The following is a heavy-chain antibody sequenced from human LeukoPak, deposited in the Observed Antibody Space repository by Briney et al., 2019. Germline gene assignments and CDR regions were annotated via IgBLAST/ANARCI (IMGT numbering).Heavy chain of an antibody. CDR1: GFTFSSYA. V-gene: IGHV3-30-3*01. Sequence: GGSLRLSCAASGFTFSSYAMHWVRQAPGKGLEWVAVISHDGSNKYYADSVKGRFTISRDNSKNTLYLQMNSLRAEDTAVYYCAREDCSSTSCYLKQGAFDPWGQGTLVTVSS. D-gene: IGHD2-2*01. CDR3: AREDCSSTSCYLKQGAFDP. CDR2: ISHDGSNK. J-gene: IGHJ5*02.